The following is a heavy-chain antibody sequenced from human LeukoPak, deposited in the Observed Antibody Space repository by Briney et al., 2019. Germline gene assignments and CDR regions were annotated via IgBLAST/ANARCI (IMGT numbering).Heavy chain of an antibody. CDR2: ISGSGGNT. V-gene: IGHV3-23*01. CDR1: GFTFPNYV. J-gene: IGHJ4*02. Sequence: GGSLRLSCAASGFTFPNYVMSWVRQAPGKGLEWVSGISGSGGNTYYADSVKGRFTISRDNSKNTLYLQMNSLRAEDTAVYYCAKDSVLEHGVVPAAIFWGQGTLVTVSS. D-gene: IGHD2-2*01. CDR3: AKDSVLEHGVVPAAIF.